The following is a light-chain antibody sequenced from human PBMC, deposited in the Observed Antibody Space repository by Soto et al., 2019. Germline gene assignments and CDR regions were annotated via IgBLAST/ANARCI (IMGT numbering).Light chain of an antibody. Sequence: EMVMTQSPATLTVSPGERATLSCRASQSVRSNLAWDQQRPGQPPRLLIYGPSTRATGIPARYSGSGSGTEYTLTISSLQSEDFAVYSCGQYDIWPLTFGGGTKVEIK. CDR1: QSVRSN. V-gene: IGKV3-15*01. CDR3: GQYDIWPLT. CDR2: GPS. J-gene: IGKJ4*01.